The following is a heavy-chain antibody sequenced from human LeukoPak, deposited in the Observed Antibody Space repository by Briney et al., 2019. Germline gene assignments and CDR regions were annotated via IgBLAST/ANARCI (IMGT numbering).Heavy chain of an antibody. V-gene: IGHV1-2*02. CDR1: GHTDTPFY. Sequence: ASVKVSCKASGHTDTPFYLNWLPRAPGQGPEWIGWINPNSGETRFAEKFQGRVALTRDTSITTTYMELSRLISDDSAVYYCGSDNSGDYSGAFALWGQGTLVTVST. D-gene: IGHD4-17*01. CDR2: INPNSGET. J-gene: IGHJ3*01. CDR3: GSDNSGDYSGAFAL.